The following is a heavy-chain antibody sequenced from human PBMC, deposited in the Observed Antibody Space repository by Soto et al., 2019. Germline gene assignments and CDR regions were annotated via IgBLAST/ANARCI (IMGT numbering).Heavy chain of an antibody. CDR2: IYNSGRGST. CDR1: GSSMTTYY. J-gene: IGHJ5*02. Sequence: SETLSLTCSVSGSSMTTYYWHWIRQAPGKGLEWIGFIYNSGRGSTGSNPSLSSRVTFSIDTSKNQFSLKLTSVTAADTAVYYCARALWGPAGHINWFDPWGQGTLVTVSS. V-gene: IGHV4-59*01. CDR3: ARALWGPAGHINWFDP. D-gene: IGHD2-2*01.